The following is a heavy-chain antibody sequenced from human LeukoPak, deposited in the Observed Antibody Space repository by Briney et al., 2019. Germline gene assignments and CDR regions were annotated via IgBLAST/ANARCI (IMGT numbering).Heavy chain of an antibody. V-gene: IGHV4-39*07. D-gene: IGHD6-13*01. Sequence: SETLSLTCTVSGGSISSSSYYWGWIRQPPGKGLEWIGSIYYSGSTYYNPSLKSRVTISVDTSKNQFSLKLSSVTAADTAVYYCARESISFISSSWTNWFDPWGQGTLVTVSS. CDR3: ARESISFISSSWTNWFDP. CDR1: GGSISSSSYY. J-gene: IGHJ5*02. CDR2: IYYSGST.